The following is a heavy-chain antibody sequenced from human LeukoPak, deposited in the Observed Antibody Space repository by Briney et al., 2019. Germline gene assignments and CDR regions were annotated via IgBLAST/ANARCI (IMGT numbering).Heavy chain of an antibody. D-gene: IGHD7-27*01. V-gene: IGHV1-2*06. CDR3: ARSRGNWGFGDC. CDR1: GYTLTGYY. CDR2: VNPNSGGT. Sequence: APVKVSCKASGYTLTGYYMHWVRQAPGQGLECMGRVNPNSGGTNYAQKFQGRVTMTRDTSISTAYMERSRLRSDDTAVYCGARSRGNWGFGDCLGEGTLVSDSP. J-gene: IGHJ4*02.